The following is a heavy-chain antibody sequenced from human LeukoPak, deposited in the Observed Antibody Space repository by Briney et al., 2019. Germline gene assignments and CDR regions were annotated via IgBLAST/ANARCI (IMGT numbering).Heavy chain of an antibody. V-gene: IGHV4-61*02. CDR3: AIDYYDSSGHGDY. D-gene: IGHD3-22*01. J-gene: IGHJ4*02. Sequence: SETLSLTCTVSGSSISSGSYYWSCIRQPAGKGLEWIGRIYTSGSTNYNPSLKSRVTISVDTSKNQFSLKLSSVTAADTAVYYCAIDYYDSSGHGDYWGQGTLVTVSS. CDR1: GSSISSGSYY. CDR2: IYTSGST.